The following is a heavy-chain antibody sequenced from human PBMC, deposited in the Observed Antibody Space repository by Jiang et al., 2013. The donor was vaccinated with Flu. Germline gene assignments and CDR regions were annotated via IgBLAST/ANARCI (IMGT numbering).Heavy chain of an antibody. J-gene: IGHJ4*02. V-gene: IGHV5-10-1*01. D-gene: IGHD3-22*01. CDR3: ARPATYYYDSSGHYPPGY. CDR1: GHSFTSYW. CDR2: IDPADSYT. Sequence: SXRISCKDSGHSFTSYWISWLRQMPGKGLEWLGRIDPADSYTKYSPSFQGHVTISVDKSTNTAYLQWSSLRASDTAMYYCARPATYYYDSSGHYPPGYWGQGTLVTVSS.